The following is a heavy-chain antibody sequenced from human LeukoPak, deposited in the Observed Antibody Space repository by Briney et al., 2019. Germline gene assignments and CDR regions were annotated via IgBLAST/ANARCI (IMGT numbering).Heavy chain of an antibody. Sequence: ASVKVSCKASGYTFTSYGIGWVRQAPGQGLEWMGWISAYNGNTNYAQKLQGRVTMTTDTSTSTAYMELRSLRSEDTAVYYCATRSPEWRYSGYYNYYYIDVWGKGTTVTVSS. V-gene: IGHV1-18*01. CDR2: ISAYNGNT. J-gene: IGHJ6*03. CDR1: GYTFTSYG. D-gene: IGHD5-12*01. CDR3: ATRSPEWRYSGYYNYYYIDV.